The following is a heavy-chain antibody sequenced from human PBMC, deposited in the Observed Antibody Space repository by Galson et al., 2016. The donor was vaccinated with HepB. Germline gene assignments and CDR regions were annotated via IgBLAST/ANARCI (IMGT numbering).Heavy chain of an antibody. CDR2: ISARGVTT. J-gene: IGHJ4*01. Sequence: SLRLSCAASGFTFSNAGVNWVRQAPGKGLEWDSGISARGVTTYYRDYVKGRFISSRDNSENMLYLQMNSLRAVDPAVYFCKKEDDFFDSTGYYVTWGQGTLVVVSS. CDR1: GFTFSNAG. CDR3: KKEDDFFDSTGYYVT. V-gene: IGHV3-23*01. D-gene: IGHD3-22*01.